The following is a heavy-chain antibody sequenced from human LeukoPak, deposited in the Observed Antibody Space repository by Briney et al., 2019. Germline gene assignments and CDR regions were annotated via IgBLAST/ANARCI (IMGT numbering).Heavy chain of an antibody. CDR1: GGTFSNYG. CDR2: ITPNNGRP. D-gene: IGHD5-18*01. J-gene: IGHJ4*02. Sequence: SVKVSCKASGGTFSNYGINWVRQAPGQGLEWMAVITPNNGRPTYAQKFQGRVTVTMDTSSSTVYMELSNLGSDDTAIYYCARDQIQVWYMVGRFDSWGQGTLVSVSS. CDR3: ARDQIQVWYMVGRFDS. V-gene: IGHV1-69*10.